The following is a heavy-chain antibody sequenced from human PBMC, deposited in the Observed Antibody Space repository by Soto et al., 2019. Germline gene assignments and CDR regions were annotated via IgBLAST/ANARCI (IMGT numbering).Heavy chain of an antibody. D-gene: IGHD2-2*01. Sequence: GGSLRLSCAASGFTFSSHAMGWVRQAPGKGLEWVSAISGSGENTYYADSVKGRFTISRDNSKNTLYLQMNSLRAEDTAVYYCARESCSSTGCYYFGMDVWGQGTTVTVSS. CDR3: ARESCSSTGCYYFGMDV. CDR1: GFTFSSHA. CDR2: ISGSGENT. J-gene: IGHJ6*02. V-gene: IGHV3-23*01.